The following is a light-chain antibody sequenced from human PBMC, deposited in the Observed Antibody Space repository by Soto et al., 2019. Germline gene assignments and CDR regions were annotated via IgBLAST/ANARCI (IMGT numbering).Light chain of an antibody. Sequence: QSALTQPRSVSGSPGQSVTISCTGTSSDVGGYNSVSWYQQHPGKAPKLMIYDVSKRPSGVPDRFSGSTSGNTASLTISGLLAEDEADYYCCSYAGSYTVVFGGGIQLTVL. J-gene: IGLJ2*01. V-gene: IGLV2-11*01. CDR3: CSYAGSYTVV. CDR1: SSDVGGYNS. CDR2: DVS.